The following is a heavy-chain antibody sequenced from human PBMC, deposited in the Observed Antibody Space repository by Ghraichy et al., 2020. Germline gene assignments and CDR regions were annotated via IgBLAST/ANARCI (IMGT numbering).Heavy chain of an antibody. CDR1: GFTVSSNY. V-gene: IGHV3-53*01. D-gene: IGHD6-6*01. CDR3: ARDGLSSSSGVPEDY. Sequence: GGSLRLSCAASGFTVSSNYMSWVRQAPGKGLEWVSVIYSGGSTYYADSVKGRFTISRDNSKNTLYLQMNSLRAEDTAVYYCARDGLSSSSGVPEDYWGQGTLVTVSS. CDR2: IYSGGST. J-gene: IGHJ4*02.